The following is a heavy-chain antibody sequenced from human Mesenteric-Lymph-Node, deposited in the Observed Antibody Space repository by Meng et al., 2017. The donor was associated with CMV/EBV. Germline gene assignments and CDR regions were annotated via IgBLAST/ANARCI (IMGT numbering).Heavy chain of an antibody. J-gene: IGHJ6*02. CDR1: GDTFSRYT. V-gene: IGHV1-18*01. CDR3: ARDMSGGDSSGYGYYYGGTDV. Sequence: ASVKVSCKASGDTFSRYTISWLRQAPGQGLEWMGWISPYNDNTNYAQNLQGRVTMTIDTSTSTVYMELRSLRSDDTAVYYCARDMSGGDSSGYGYYYGGTDVWGQGTTVTVSS. D-gene: IGHD3-22*01. CDR2: ISPYNDNT.